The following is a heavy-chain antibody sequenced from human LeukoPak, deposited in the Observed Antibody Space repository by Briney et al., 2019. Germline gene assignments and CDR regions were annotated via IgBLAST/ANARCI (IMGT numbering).Heavy chain of an antibody. CDR2: IWYDGSNK. Sequence: GGSLRLSCAASGLTFSSYGMHWVRQAPGKGLEWVAVIWYDGSNKYYADSVKGRFTISRDNSKNTLYLQMNSLRAEDTAVYYCARDGSSGWYWVDYWGQGTLVTVSS. CDR3: ARDGSSGWYWVDY. CDR1: GLTFSSYG. J-gene: IGHJ4*02. D-gene: IGHD6-19*01. V-gene: IGHV3-33*01.